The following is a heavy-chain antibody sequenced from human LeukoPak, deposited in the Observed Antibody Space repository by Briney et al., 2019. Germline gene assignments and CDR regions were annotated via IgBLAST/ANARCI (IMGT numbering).Heavy chain of an antibody. J-gene: IGHJ4*02. V-gene: IGHV3-48*03. CDR3: AREGGIAARQIDY. D-gene: IGHD6-6*01. Sequence: GGSLRLSCAASGFTFSSYEMNWVRQAPGKGLEWVSYISSSGSTIYYADSVKGRFTISRDNAKNSLYLQMNSLRAEDTAVYYCAREGGIAARQIDYWGQGTLVTVSS. CDR1: GFTFSSYE. CDR2: ISSSGSTI.